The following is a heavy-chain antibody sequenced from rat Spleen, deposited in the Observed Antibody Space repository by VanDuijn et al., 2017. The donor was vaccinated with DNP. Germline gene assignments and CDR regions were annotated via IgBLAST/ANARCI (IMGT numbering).Heavy chain of an antibody. CDR3: ARWSDYFDN. CDR2: ISYSGFT. V-gene: IGHV3-1*01. Sequence: EVQLQESGPGLVKPSQSLSLTCSVTGYSITSGYRWNWIRKFPGNQMEWMGYISYSGFTRYNPSLKSRISITRDTSKNLFFLQLNSLTTEDTATYYCARWSDYFDNWGQGVMVTVSS. CDR1: GYSITSGY. J-gene: IGHJ2*01.